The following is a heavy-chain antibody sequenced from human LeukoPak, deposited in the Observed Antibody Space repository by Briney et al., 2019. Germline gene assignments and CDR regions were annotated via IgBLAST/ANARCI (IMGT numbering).Heavy chain of an antibody. J-gene: IGHJ3*02. CDR3: ARLLLWFGESLSGAFDI. Sequence: GESLRISCNGSGYSFTNYWIGWVRQMPGKGLEWMGIICPSDSDTRYSPSFQGQVTISADKSISTAYLQWSSLKASDTAMYYCARLLLWFGESLSGAFDIWGQGTMVTVSS. D-gene: IGHD3-10*01. V-gene: IGHV5-51*01. CDR1: GYSFTNYW. CDR2: ICPSDSDT.